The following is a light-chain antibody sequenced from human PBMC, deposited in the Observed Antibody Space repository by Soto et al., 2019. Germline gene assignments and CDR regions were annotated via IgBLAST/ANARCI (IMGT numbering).Light chain of an antibody. CDR2: KAS. J-gene: IGKJ1*01. Sequence: DIQMTQSPSTLSGSVGDRVTITCRASQTISSWLAWYQQKPGKAPKLLIYKASTLKSGVPSRFSGSGSGTEFTLTISSLQPYDFATYYCQHYHSYSEAFGQGTKVELK. V-gene: IGKV1-5*03. CDR3: QHYHSYSEA. CDR1: QTISSW.